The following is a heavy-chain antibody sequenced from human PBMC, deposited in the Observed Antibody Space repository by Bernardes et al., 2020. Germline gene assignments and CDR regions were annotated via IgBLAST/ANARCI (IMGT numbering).Heavy chain of an antibody. J-gene: IGHJ5*02. D-gene: IGHD2-8*01. CDR2: ISVSGGNR. Sequence: GGSLSPSCAASGFTFSGYAVSWVRPAPGKGLEWVSAISVSGGNRYYADSVRGRFTISRDNSKSTLYLQMNSLRAEDTAVYYCAKDSGYCTNGLCYGNWFDPWGQGTLGTVSS. V-gene: IGHV3-23*01. CDR3: AKDSGYCTNGLCYGNWFDP. CDR1: GFTFSGYA.